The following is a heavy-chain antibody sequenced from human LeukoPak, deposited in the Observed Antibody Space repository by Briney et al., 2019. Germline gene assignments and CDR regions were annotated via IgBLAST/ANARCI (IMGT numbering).Heavy chain of an antibody. CDR2: INPNSGGT. CDR3: ARSGPGLNDYGDYYFDY. J-gene: IGHJ4*02. CDR1: GYTFTGYY. V-gene: IGHV1-2*02. Sequence: ASVKVSCKASGYTFTGYYMHWVRQAPGQGLEWMGWINPNSGGTNYAQKFQGRVTMTRDTSTSTAYMELRSLRSDDTAVYYCARSGPGLNDYGDYYFDYWGQGTLVTVSS. D-gene: IGHD4-17*01.